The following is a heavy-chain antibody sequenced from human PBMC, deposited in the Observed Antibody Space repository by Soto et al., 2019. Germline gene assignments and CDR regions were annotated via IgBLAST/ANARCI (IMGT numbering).Heavy chain of an antibody. CDR1: GFTFSSYS. CDR3: ARDLGYCTNGVCYSPFDY. V-gene: IGHV3-21*01. Sequence: GGSLRLSCAASGFTFSSYSMNWVRQAPGKGLEWVSSISSSSSYIYYADSVKGRFTISRDNAKNSLYLQMNSLRAEDTAVYYCARDLGYCTNGVCYSPFDYWGQGTLVTVS. J-gene: IGHJ4*02. D-gene: IGHD2-8*01. CDR2: ISSSSSYI.